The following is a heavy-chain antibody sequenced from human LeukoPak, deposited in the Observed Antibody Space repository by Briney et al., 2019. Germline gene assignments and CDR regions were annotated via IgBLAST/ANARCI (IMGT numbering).Heavy chain of an antibody. V-gene: IGHV4-59*01. CDR3: ARVMDFWSGYYYFDY. Sequence: PSETLSLTCIVSGGSISSYYWSWIRQPPGKGLEWIGYISDTGSTNYNPSLKSRVTISVDTSKNQFSLKLSSVTAADTAVYYCARVMDFWSGYYYFDYWGQGTLVTVSS. D-gene: IGHD3-3*01. CDR2: ISDTGST. J-gene: IGHJ4*02. CDR1: GGSISSYY.